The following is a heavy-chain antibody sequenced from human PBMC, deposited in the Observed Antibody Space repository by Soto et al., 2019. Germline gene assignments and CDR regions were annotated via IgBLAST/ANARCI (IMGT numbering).Heavy chain of an antibody. Sequence: PGGSLRLSCAASGFTFSSYSMNWVRQAPGKGLEWVSSISSSSSYIYYADSVKGRFTISRDNAKNSLYLQMNSLRAEDTAVYYCARASERGSSWDLYYYYGMAVWGQGTTVTVS. CDR3: ARASERGSSWDLYYYYGMAV. CDR2: ISSSSSYI. J-gene: IGHJ6*02. D-gene: IGHD6-13*01. CDR1: GFTFSSYS. V-gene: IGHV3-21*01.